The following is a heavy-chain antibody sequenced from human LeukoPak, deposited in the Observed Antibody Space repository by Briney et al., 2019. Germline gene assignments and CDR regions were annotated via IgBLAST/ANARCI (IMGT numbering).Heavy chain of an antibody. Sequence: SETLSLTCTVSGGSISSSSYYWGWIRQPPGKGLEWIGSIFYSGSTYDNPSLKSRVTISVDTSKNQFSLNLNSVTAADTAVYYCVRRGVYSSGWYWFDPWGQGTLVTVSS. CDR3: VRRGVYSSGWYWFDP. V-gene: IGHV4-39*01. J-gene: IGHJ5*02. D-gene: IGHD6-19*01. CDR1: GGSISSSSYY. CDR2: IFYSGST.